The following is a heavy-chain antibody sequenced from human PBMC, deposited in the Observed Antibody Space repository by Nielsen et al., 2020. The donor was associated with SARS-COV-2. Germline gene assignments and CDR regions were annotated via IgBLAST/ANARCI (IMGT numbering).Heavy chain of an antibody. CDR2: INTDGSRS. V-gene: IGHV3-74*01. CDR3: VRVRDDGHYYDTGPFDY. J-gene: IGHJ4*02. D-gene: IGHD3-22*01. CDR1: GFTFSSYY. Sequence: GGSLRLSCAGSGFTFSSYYFNWVRQAPGKGLMWVSRINTDGSRSAYADAVKGRFTISRENARDTLYLQMNRLSAEDTAVYYCVRVRDDGHYYDTGPFDYWGQGALVTVSS.